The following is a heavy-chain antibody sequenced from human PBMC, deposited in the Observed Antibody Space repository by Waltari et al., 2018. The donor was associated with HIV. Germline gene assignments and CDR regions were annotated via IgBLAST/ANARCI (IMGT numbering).Heavy chain of an antibody. D-gene: IGHD3-16*01. Sequence: EVQLVESGGGLVQPGGSLKLSCAASGFTLSGPAMHGVRQASGKGLEWVGRMRSKAKSYATAYAASVKGRFTISRDDSKNTAYLQMNSLKTEDTAVYYCGGIPGGYWGQGTLVTVSS. CDR1: GFTLSGPA. CDR2: MRSKAKSYAT. CDR3: GGIPGGY. V-gene: IGHV3-73*01. J-gene: IGHJ4*02.